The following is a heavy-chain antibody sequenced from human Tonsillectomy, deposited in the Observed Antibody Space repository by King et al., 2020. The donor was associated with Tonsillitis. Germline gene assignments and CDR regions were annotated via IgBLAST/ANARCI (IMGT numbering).Heavy chain of an antibody. CDR2: VYTNGET. CDR3: AAGQQPMGLDC. Sequence: VQLQESGPGLVKPSQTLSLTCSVSGESIRSGRHYWSWIRQPAGKGLEWIGRVYTNGETNYNPSLKSRVTISLDTSKNQFSLYLTSVTATDTAVYYCAAGQQPMGLDCWGQGTLVTVSS. D-gene: IGHD3-16*01. CDR1: GESIRSGRHY. V-gene: IGHV4-61*02. J-gene: IGHJ4*02.